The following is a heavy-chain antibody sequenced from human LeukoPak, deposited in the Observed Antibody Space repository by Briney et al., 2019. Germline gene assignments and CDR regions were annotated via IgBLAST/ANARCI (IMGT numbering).Heavy chain of an antibody. D-gene: IGHD2-15*01. V-gene: IGHV1-69*05. J-gene: IGHJ4*02. CDR1: GGTFSSYA. CDR2: IIPIFGTA. Sequence: SVKVSCRASGGTFSSYAISWVRQAPGQGLEWMGRIIPIFGTANYAQKFQGRVTITTDESTSTAYMELSSLRSEDTAVYYCARDPVVAAHFDYWGQGTLVTVSS. CDR3: ARDPVVAAHFDY.